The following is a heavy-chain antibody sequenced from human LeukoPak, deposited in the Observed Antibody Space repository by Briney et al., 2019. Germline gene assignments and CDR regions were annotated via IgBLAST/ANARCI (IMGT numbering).Heavy chain of an antibody. Sequence: GASVKVSCKASGYTFTSYDINWVRQATGQGLEWMGWMNPNSGNTGYAQKLQGRVTMTTDTSTSTAYMELRSLRSDDTAVYYCARVYKWELSNWGQGTLVTVSS. J-gene: IGHJ4*02. CDR1: GYTFTSYD. V-gene: IGHV1-8*02. CDR3: ARVYKWELSN. D-gene: IGHD1-26*01. CDR2: MNPNSGNT.